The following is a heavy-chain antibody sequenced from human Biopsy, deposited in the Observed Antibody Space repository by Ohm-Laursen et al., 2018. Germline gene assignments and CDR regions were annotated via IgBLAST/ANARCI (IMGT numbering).Heavy chain of an antibody. V-gene: IGHV4-34*01. D-gene: IGHD3-22*01. J-gene: IGHJ6*02. CDR1: GESFNGYY. CDR3: VRGVDYYDPYHYYALDV. CDR2: INHSGRT. Sequence: SDTLSLTWAVSGESFNGYYWSWIRKTPGKGLGWIGEINHSGRTNYNPSLKSRVTISVDTSKTQFSLKVRSVTAADTAVYYCVRGVDYYDPYHYYALDVWGQGTTVTVSS.